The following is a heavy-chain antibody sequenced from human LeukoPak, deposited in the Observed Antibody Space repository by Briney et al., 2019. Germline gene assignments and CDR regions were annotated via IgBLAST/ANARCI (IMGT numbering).Heavy chain of an antibody. CDR1: GGSISSYY. V-gene: IGHV4-59*01. J-gene: IGHJ3*02. CDR3: AGRAVAGIGNDAFDI. Sequence: SETLSLTCTVSGGSISSYYWSWIRQPPGKGLEWIGYIYYSGSTNYNPSLKSRVTISVDTSKNQFSLKLSSVTAADTAVYYRAGRAVAGIGNDAFDIWGQGTMVTVSS. CDR2: IYYSGST. D-gene: IGHD6-19*01.